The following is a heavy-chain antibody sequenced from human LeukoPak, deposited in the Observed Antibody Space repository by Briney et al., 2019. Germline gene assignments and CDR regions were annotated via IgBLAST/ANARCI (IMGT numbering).Heavy chain of an antibody. CDR3: ARGGPYHQTVGRALDC. CDR2: ISGSGGST. D-gene: IGHD4-23*01. J-gene: IGHJ4*02. CDR1: GFTFSSYA. Sequence: GGSLRLTCAASGFTFSSYAINWVRQAPGKGLEWVSGISGSGGSTYNADSVKGRFTISRDNSNNTFYLQMNSLRAEDTAVYYCARGGPYHQTVGRALDCWGQGNPVTVSS. V-gene: IGHV3-23*01.